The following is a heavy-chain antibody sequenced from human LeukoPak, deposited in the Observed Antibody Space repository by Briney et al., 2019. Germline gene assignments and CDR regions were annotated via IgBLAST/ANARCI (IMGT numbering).Heavy chain of an antibody. CDR1: GGSISSSSYY. J-gene: IGHJ4*02. Sequence: PSETLSLTCTVSGGSISSSSYYWGWIRQPPGKGLEWIGSTYYSGSTYYNPSLKSRVTISVDTSKNQFSLKLSSVTAADTAVYYCARVGRGGYGLDYWGQGTLVTVSS. CDR3: ARVGRGGYGLDY. CDR2: TYYSGST. V-gene: IGHV4-39*07. D-gene: IGHD3-22*01.